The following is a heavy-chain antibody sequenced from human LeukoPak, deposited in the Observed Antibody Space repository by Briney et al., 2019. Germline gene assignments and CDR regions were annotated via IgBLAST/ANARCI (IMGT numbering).Heavy chain of an antibody. CDR1: GGTFSSNA. CDR2: TIPVYGTT. V-gene: IGHV1-69*13. J-gene: IGHJ6*03. Sequence: SVKVSCKASGGTFSSNAISWVRQAPGQGLEWMGGTIPVYGTTNYAQKFQGRVTITADESTGTVYMELNTLRSEDTAVYYCARAGPPSRDYYYYMDVWAQGLWSPSP. CDR3: ARAGPPSRDYYYYMDV.